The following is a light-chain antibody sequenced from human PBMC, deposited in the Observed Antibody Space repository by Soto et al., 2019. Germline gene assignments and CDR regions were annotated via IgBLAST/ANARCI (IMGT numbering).Light chain of an antibody. Sequence: DIQMTQSPSSLSASVGDRVTITCRASESISRHLNWYQQKPGKAPNLLIYAASSVQNGVPSRFRGGGSGTDFTLIISNLQPEDVATDYCQQSYTTLSITFGQGTRLEIK. CDR3: QQSYTTLSIT. J-gene: IGKJ5*01. CDR2: AAS. V-gene: IGKV1-39*01. CDR1: ESISRH.